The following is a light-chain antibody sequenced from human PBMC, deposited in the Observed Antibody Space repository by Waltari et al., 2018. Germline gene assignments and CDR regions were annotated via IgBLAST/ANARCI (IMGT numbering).Light chain of an antibody. J-gene: IGLJ3*02. Sequence: QSVLTQPPSASGTPGQRVTISCSGRSSNIGSNPVNWYQQFPGTAPKLLIYSNNQRPSGVPDRFSGSKSGTSASLAISGLQSEDEVDYYCAAWDDSLNAWVFGGGTKLTVL. V-gene: IGLV1-44*01. CDR1: SSNIGSNP. CDR3: AAWDDSLNAWV. CDR2: SNN.